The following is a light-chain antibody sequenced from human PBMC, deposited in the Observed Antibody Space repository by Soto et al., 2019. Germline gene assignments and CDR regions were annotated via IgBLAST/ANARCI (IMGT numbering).Light chain of an antibody. Sequence: DVQMTQSPSSLSASVGDRVTITCRTSQGIRNELGWYQQKPGKAPKRVTYAASSLQSGVPSRFSGSGSGTEFTLTVSTLQSEDFATYYGRQHYTYPRSVGQATKVEIK. J-gene: IGKJ1*01. CDR3: RQHYTYPRS. V-gene: IGKV1-17*01. CDR1: QGIRNE. CDR2: AAS.